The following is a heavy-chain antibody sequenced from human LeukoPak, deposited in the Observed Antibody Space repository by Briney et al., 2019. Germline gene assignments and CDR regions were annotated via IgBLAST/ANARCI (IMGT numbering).Heavy chain of an antibody. CDR1: GGSVSSSGYY. Sequence: NPSETLSLAGTVSGGSVSSSGYYWGWIRQPPGKGLVWIGGSYYSESTYYNPSLKSRVTISVDTSKNQFSLKPSSVTAADTAVYYCARGRGDTAMVPYNWFDPWGQGTLVTVSS. D-gene: IGHD5-18*01. CDR3: ARGRGDTAMVPYNWFDP. V-gene: IGHV4-39*07. J-gene: IGHJ5*02. CDR2: SYYSEST.